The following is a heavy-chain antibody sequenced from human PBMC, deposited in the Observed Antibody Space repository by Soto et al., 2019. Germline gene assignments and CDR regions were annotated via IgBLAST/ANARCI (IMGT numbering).Heavy chain of an antibody. Sequence: SETLSLTCAVYGGSFSGYYWSWIRQPPGKGLEWIGEINHSGSTNYNPSLKSRVTISVDTSKNQFSLKLSSVTAADTAVYYCARGKRSSSSAGGMAVWGQGTTVTVSS. V-gene: IGHV4-34*01. CDR1: GGSFSGYY. CDR2: INHSGST. J-gene: IGHJ6*02. CDR3: ARGKRSSSSAGGMAV. D-gene: IGHD6-13*01.